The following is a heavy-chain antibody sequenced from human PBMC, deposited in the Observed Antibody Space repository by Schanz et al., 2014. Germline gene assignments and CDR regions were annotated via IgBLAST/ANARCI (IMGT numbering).Heavy chain of an antibody. Sequence: QVQLVQSGGEVKTPGASVKVSCKASGYTFTRSGISWVRQAPGQGLEWMGWIGGSDGNTNFAQKFQGRVTMTTDTSTSTAYMERRSLTADDTAVYYWARFNSGSHSPPYYYYGMDVWGQGTTVTVSS. J-gene: IGHJ6*02. CDR3: ARFNSGSHSPPYYYYGMDV. CDR2: IGGSDGNT. V-gene: IGHV1-18*01. D-gene: IGHD1-26*01. CDR1: GYTFTRSG.